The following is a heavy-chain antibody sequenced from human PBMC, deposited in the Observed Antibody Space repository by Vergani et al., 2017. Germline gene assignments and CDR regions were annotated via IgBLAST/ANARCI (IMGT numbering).Heavy chain of an antibody. V-gene: IGHV1-2*02. Sequence: QVQLVQSVPEVEKPGASVKVSCKASGYTFTGYYIHWVRQAPGQALEWMGWISPNSGGTNYAQKFQGRVTMTRDTSISTAYMELSRLRSDDTAVYYCARSCGTNTGSNAGTQYYYYYYLDIWGKGTTVTVSS. D-gene: IGHD2-8*01. CDR2: ISPNSGGT. CDR3: ARSCGTNTGSNAGTQYYYYYYLDI. J-gene: IGHJ6*03. CDR1: GYTFTGYY.